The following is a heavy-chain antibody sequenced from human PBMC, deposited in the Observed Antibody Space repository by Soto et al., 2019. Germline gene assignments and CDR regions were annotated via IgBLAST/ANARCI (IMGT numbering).Heavy chain of an antibody. CDR2: MNPNSGNT. CDR3: ARVQQYYDFWSGYNWFDP. V-gene: IGHV1-8*01. J-gene: IGHJ5*02. D-gene: IGHD3-3*01. CDR1: GYTFTSYD. Sequence: QVQLVQSGAEVKKPGASVKVSCKASGYTFTSYDINWVRQATGQGLEWMGWMNPNSGNTGYAQKFQGRVTMTRNTSISTAYMELSSLRSEDTAVYYCARVQQYYDFWSGYNWFDPWGQGTLVTVSS.